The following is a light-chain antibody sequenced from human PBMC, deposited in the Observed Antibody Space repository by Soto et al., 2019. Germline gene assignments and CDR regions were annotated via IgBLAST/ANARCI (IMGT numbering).Light chain of an antibody. CDR1: QSVSSSY. CDR3: QQYGSSLIT. V-gene: IGKV3-20*01. CDR2: GAS. J-gene: IGKJ5*01. Sequence: EILLTQSPGTLSLSPGEGATLSCRASQSVSSSYLAWYQQTPGEAPRLLMYGASSGDTGIPDRFSGRGSGTDFTLRISRLEPEDFEVYYCQQYGSSLITFGQGTRLEIK.